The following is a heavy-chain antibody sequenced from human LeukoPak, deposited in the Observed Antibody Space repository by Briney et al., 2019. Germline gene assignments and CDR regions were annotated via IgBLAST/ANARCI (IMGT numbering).Heavy chain of an antibody. CDR1: GYTFTSYD. D-gene: IGHD2-2*01. CDR3: ARSPTVYCSSTSCFWNYFDY. Sequence: ASVTVSCKASGYTFTSYDINWVRQATGQGLEWMGWMNPNSGNTGYAQKFQGRVTMTRNTSISTAYMELSSLRSEDTAVYYCARSPTVYCSSTSCFWNYFDYWGQGTLVTVSS. V-gene: IGHV1-8*01. CDR2: MNPNSGNT. J-gene: IGHJ4*02.